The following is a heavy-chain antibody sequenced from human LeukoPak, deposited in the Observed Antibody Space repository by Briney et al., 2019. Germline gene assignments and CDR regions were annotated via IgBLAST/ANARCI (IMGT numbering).Heavy chain of an antibody. V-gene: IGHV1-2*02. CDR1: GYTFTGYY. Sequence: ASVKVSCKASGYTFTGYYMHWVRQAPGQGLEWMGWINPNSGGTNCAQKFQGRVTMTRDTSISTAYMELRRLRSDDTAAYYCARGGYSYGPRGDYFDYWGQGTLVTVSS. J-gene: IGHJ4*02. CDR3: ARGGYSYGPRGDYFDY. CDR2: INPNSGGT. D-gene: IGHD5-18*01.